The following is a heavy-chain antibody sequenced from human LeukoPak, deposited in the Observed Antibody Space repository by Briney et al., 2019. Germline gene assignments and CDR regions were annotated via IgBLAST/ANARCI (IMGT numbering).Heavy chain of an antibody. CDR1: GGSISSYY. CDR2: IYYSGST. CDR3: ARSPYYYDSSGYYDY. J-gene: IGHJ4*02. Sequence: SETLSLXCTVSGGSISSYYWSWIRRPPGKGLEWIGYIYYSGSTNYNPSLKSRVTISVDTSKNQFSLKLSSVTAADTAVYYCARSPYYYDSSGYYDYRGQGTLVTVSS. D-gene: IGHD3-22*01. V-gene: IGHV4-59*01.